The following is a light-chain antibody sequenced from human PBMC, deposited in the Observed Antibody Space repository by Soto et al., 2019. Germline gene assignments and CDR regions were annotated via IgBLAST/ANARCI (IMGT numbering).Light chain of an antibody. CDR2: EVS. CDR1: SSDVGSYNY. Sequence: QSALTQPPSASGSPGQSVTISCTGTSSDVGSYNYVSWYQQHPGKAPKLMIYEVSKRPSWVPDRFSGSKSGNTASLTVSGLQAEDEADYYCSSYAGSNKLFGGGTKLTVL. J-gene: IGLJ2*01. V-gene: IGLV2-8*01. CDR3: SSYAGSNKL.